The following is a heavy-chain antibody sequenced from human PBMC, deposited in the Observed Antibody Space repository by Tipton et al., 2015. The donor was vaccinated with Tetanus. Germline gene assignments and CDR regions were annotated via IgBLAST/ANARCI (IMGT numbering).Heavy chain of an antibody. CDR2: ISGSGGST. Sequence: SLRLSCAASGFTFSSYAMSWVRRAPGKGLEWVSAISGSGGSTYYADSVKGRFTISRDNSKNTLYLQMNSLRAEDTAVYYCAKVRIAVAGTFDYWGQGTLVTVSS. J-gene: IGHJ4*02. CDR3: AKVRIAVAGTFDY. V-gene: IGHV3-23*01. D-gene: IGHD6-19*01. CDR1: GFTFSSYA.